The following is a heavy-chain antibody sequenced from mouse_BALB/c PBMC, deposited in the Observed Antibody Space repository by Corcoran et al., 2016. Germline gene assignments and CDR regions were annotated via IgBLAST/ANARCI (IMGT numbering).Heavy chain of an antibody. CDR1: GYSFTSYT. CDR2: INPYNGGT. V-gene: IGHV1-18*01. D-gene: IGHD2-1*01. CDR3: AYGNWYFDV. Sequence: EVQLQQSGPELVKPGASVKISCKASGYSFTSYTMNWVKQSHGQNLEWIGLINPYNGGTSYNKKFKGKATLTVDKSSSTAYMELLSLTSEDSAFYDCAYGNWYFDVWGAGTTVTVSS. J-gene: IGHJ1*01.